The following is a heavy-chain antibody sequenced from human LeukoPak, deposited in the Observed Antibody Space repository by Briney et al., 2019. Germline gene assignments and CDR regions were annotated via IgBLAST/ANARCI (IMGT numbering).Heavy chain of an antibody. CDR3: ARDRLYSSSSVPYYYYGMDV. D-gene: IGHD6-6*01. V-gene: IGHV3-33*01. J-gene: IGHJ6*02. CDR1: GFTFSSYG. CDR2: IWYDGSNK. Sequence: GGSLRLSCAASGFTFSSYGMHWVRRAPGKGLEWVAVIWYDGSNKYYADSVKGRFTISRDNSKNTLYLQMNSLRAEDTAVYYCARDRLYSSSSVPYYYYGMDVWGQGTTVTVSS.